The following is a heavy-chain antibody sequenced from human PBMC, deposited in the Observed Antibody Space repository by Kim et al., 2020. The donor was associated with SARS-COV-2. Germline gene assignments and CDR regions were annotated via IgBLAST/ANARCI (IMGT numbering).Heavy chain of an antibody. CDR1: GFSFSSTE. CDR3: AKNSGWYA. Sequence: LSLTCAASGFSFSSTEMSWVRQVPGEGLEWVSTVSESGSTTYYTDSVKGRFTISRDNSMNTLYLQMNSLRAEDTGVYYCAKNSGWYAWGQGTLVTVS. V-gene: IGHV3-23*01. CDR2: VSESGSTT. J-gene: IGHJ5*02. D-gene: IGHD6-19*01.